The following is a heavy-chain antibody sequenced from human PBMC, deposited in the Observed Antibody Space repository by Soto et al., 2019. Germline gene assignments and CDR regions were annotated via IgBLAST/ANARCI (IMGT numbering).Heavy chain of an antibody. V-gene: IGHV1-69*01. CDR3: ASDRQKGYSDGRQHNYGMDF. J-gene: IGHJ6*02. D-gene: IGHD5-18*01. CDR1: GGTFSSYA. CDR2: IIPIFGTA. Sequence: QVQLVQSGAEVKKPGSSVKVSCKASGGTFSSYAISWVRQAPGQGLEWMGGIIPIFGTANYAQKFQGRVTITADESTSTAYMELSSLRSEDTAVYSCASDRQKGYSDGRQHNYGMDFWGQGTPVTVSS.